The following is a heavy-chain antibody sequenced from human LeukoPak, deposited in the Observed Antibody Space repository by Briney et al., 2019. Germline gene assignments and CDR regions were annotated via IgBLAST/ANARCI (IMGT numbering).Heavy chain of an antibody. J-gene: IGHJ4*02. Sequence: TSGTLSLTCAVSGGSISSSNWWSWVRQPPGKGLEWIGEIYHSGSTNYNPTLKSRVTISVDKSKNQFSLKLSSVTAADTAVYYCARKEDYGDYFDYWGQGTLVTVSS. D-gene: IGHD4-17*01. CDR3: ARKEDYGDYFDY. CDR2: IYHSGST. CDR1: GGSISSSNW. V-gene: IGHV4-4*02.